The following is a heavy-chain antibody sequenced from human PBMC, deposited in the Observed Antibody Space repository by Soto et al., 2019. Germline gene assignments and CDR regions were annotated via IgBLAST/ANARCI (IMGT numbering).Heavy chain of an antibody. Sequence: SETLSLTCAVYGGSFSGYYWSWIRQPPGKGLEWIGEINHSGSTNYNPSLKSRVTISVDTSKNQFSLKLSSVTAADTAVYYCARPAAGTSYYFDYWGQGTLVPSPQ. CDR2: INHSGST. CDR1: GGSFSGYY. D-gene: IGHD6-13*01. V-gene: IGHV4-34*01. CDR3: ARPAAGTSYYFDY. J-gene: IGHJ4*02.